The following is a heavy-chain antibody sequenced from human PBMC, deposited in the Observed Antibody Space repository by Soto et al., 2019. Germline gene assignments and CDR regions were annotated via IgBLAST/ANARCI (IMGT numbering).Heavy chain of an antibody. CDR1: GLTFSSYW. V-gene: IGHV3-7*01. CDR2: IKQDGSEK. J-gene: IGHJ6*02. CDR3: ARVSLNGMDV. Sequence: LRLSCAASGLTFSSYWMSWVRQAPGKGLEWVANIKQDGSEKYYVDSVKGRFTISRDNAKNSLYLQMNSLRAEDTAVYYCARVSLNGMDVWGQGTTVTVSS.